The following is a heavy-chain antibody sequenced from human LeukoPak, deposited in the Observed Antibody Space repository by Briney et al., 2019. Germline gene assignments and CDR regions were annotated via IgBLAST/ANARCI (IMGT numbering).Heavy chain of an antibody. D-gene: IGHD3-9*01. CDR2: IYYSGST. J-gene: IGHJ4*02. V-gene: IGHV4-39*07. CDR1: GGSISSSSYY. Sequence: SETLSLTCTVSGGSISSSSYYWGWIRQPPGKGLEWIGSIYYSGSTYYNPSLKSRVTISVDTSKNQFSLKLSSVTAADTAVYYCARGGYRELRYFDWLRGTSGYFDYWGQGTLVTVSS. CDR3: ARGGYRELRYFDWLRGTSGYFDY.